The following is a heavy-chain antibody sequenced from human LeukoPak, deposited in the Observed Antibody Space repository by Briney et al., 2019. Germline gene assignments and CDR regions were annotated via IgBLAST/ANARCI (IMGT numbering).Heavy chain of an antibody. CDR3: ARQGGPLTYIDY. J-gene: IGHJ4*02. CDR1: RYSFTTYW. V-gene: IGHV5-51*01. D-gene: IGHD2-21*01. Sequence: GESLKISCKGSRYSFTTYWVGWVRQMPGKGLEWMGIIFPSDSDTRYSPSFQGQVTISADKSINTAYLQWNSLKASDSAIYYCARQGGPLTYIDYWGQGTLVTVSS. CDR2: IFPSDSDT.